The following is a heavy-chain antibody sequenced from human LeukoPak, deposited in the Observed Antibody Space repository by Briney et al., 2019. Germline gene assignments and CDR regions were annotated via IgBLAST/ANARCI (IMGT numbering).Heavy chain of an antibody. CDR2: FDPEDGET. D-gene: IGHD3-10*01. J-gene: IGHJ5*02. CDR3: ATQAGEDNWFDP. CDR1: GYTLTELS. Sequence: ASVKVSCKVSGYTLTELSMHWVRQAPGKGLEWMGGFDPEDGETIYAQKFQGRVTMTEDTSTDTAYVELSSLRSEDTAVYYCATQAGEDNWFDPWGQGTLVTVSS. V-gene: IGHV1-24*01.